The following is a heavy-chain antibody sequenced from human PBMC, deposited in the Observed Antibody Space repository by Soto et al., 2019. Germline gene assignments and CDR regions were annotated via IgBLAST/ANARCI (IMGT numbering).Heavy chain of an antibody. CDR3: ARGGRRSPGMDV. CDR1: GGSISSGGYY. Sequence: QVQLQESGPGLVKPSQTLSLTCTVSGGSISSGGYYWSWIRQHPGKGLEWIGYIYYSGSTYYNPSPKSRVTIAVDTSKNQFSMKLSSVTAADTAVYYCARGGRRSPGMDVWGQGTTVTVSS. V-gene: IGHV4-31*03. CDR2: IYYSGST. J-gene: IGHJ6*02.